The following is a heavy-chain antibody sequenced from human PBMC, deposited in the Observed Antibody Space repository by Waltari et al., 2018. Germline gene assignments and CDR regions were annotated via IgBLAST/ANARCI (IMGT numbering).Heavy chain of an antibody. CDR2: IDHSGVT. CDR1: GGSFRGYY. Sequence: QVQVQQWGAGLVKPSATLSLTCAVYGGSFRGYYWSCLRQPPGKAVEWIGEIDHSGVTNYNPSLTSRATISVDTSRNQLSLKLTSVTAADTAIYYCALSRYGLASPKFDPWGQGTLVTVSS. J-gene: IGHJ5*02. D-gene: IGHD4-17*01. V-gene: IGHV4-34*02. CDR3: ALSRYGLASPKFDP.